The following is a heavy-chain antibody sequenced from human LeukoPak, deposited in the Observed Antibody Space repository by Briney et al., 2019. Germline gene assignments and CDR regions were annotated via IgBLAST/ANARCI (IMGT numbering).Heavy chain of an antibody. V-gene: IGHV3-30*02. CDR2: IRYDGSSK. CDR1: EFTFSSYG. CDR3: AKDQPYKWRDRATLTGYYDY. Sequence: PGGSLRLSCVGSEFTFSSYGMHWVRQAPGKGLEWVTFIRYDGSSKYYADSVKGRFTISRDNSKNTLFLQMDSLRVEDTAVYYCAKDQPYKWRDRATLTGYYDYWGQGTLVTVSS. J-gene: IGHJ4*02. D-gene: IGHD3-9*01.